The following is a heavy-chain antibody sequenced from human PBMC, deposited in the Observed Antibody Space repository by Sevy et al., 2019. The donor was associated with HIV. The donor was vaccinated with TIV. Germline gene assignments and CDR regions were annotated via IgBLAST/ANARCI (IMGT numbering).Heavy chain of an antibody. CDR1: GFTVNDKY. V-gene: IGHV3-66*02. CDR3: VSLFLSPRSGWSYFDY. J-gene: IGHJ4*02. D-gene: IGHD6-13*01. CDR2: IFSSGST. Sequence: GGSLRLSCAISGFTVNDKYIIWVRQAPGKGLEWVSVIFSSGSTYYADSAKGRFTISRDNSKNTVYLQMNSVRAEDTAVYYCVSLFLSPRSGWSYFDYWGQGTLVSVSS.